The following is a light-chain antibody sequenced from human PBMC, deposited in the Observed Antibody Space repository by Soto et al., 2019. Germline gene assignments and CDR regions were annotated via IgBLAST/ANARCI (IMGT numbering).Light chain of an antibody. CDR1: VLSKKY. CDR3: YAAADNILV. J-gene: IGLJ3*02. Sequence: SYELTRPSSVSVSPGQTARITCSGDVLSKKYVRWFQQKPGQAPVLLIYKDSERPSGVPERFSGSSSGTTVTLTISGAHVEDEADYYCYAAADNILVFGGGTKLTVL. CDR2: KDS. V-gene: IGLV3-27*01.